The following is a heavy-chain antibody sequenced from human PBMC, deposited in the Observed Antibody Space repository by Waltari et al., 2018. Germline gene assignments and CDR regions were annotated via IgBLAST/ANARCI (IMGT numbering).Heavy chain of an antibody. CDR1: GYTFTDYY. Sequence: EVQLGQSGAEVKTPGATVKISCRASGYTFTDYYMHWGQQAPGKGLEWMGRIDPQDGQTIYAERFQGRVTMTADTSMDIAFMELSSLTSEDTAVYFCARTTTFKSLDYWGQGTLVTVSS. D-gene: IGHD1-7*01. J-gene: IGHJ4*02. CDR2: IDPQDGQT. CDR3: ARTTTFKSLDY. V-gene: IGHV1-69-2*01.